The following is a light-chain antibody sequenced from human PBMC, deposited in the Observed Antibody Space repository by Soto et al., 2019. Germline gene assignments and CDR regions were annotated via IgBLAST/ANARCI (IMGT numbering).Light chain of an antibody. CDR1: SGHSSYA. Sequence: QLVLTQSPSASASLGASVKLTCTLSSGHSSYAIAWHQQQPEKGPRYLMKINIDGRHSKGGGIPDRFSGSSSGAVRYLTISSLQSEDDADYYCQTWGTGIHGVVGGGTKLTVL. J-gene: IGLJ3*02. CDR3: QTWGTGIHGV. V-gene: IGLV4-69*01. CDR2: INIDGRH.